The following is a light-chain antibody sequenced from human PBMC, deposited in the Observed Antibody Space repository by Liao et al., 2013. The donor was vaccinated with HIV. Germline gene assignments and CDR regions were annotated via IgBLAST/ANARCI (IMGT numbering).Light chain of an antibody. J-gene: IGLJ1*01. Sequence: SYELTQPPSVSVSPGQTGSITCSGDKLGDKYACWYQQKPGQSPVVVIYQDNKRPSGIPERFSGSNSGNTATLTISGTQAMDEADYYCQAWDSSSYVFGTGTKVTVL. CDR1: KLGDKY. CDR2: QDN. V-gene: IGLV3-1*01. CDR3: QAWDSSSYV.